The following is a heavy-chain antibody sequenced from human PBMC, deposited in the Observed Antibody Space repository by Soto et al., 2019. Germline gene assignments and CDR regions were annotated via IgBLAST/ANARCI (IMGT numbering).Heavy chain of an antibody. V-gene: IGHV1-69*12. J-gene: IGHJ6*02. CDR2: IIPIFGTA. CDR3: ARHPEPPYSGMEV. Sequence: QVQLVQSGAEVKKPESSVKVSCKASGGTFSIYAISWVRQAPGQGLEWMGGIIPIFGTADYAQKFQGRVTITADESTSTASMELSSLRSEDTAVYYCARHPEPPYSGMEVWGQGTTVTVSS. D-gene: IGHD1-1*01. CDR1: GGTFSIYA.